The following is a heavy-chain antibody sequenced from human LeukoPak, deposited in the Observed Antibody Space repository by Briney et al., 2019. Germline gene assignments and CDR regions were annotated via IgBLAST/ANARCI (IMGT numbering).Heavy chain of an antibody. CDR2: IYTSGST. D-gene: IGHD3-10*01. CDR3: ASFGEFKTRYFDY. CDR1: GGSISSYY. Sequence: SETLSLTCTVSGGSISSYYWSRIRQPAGKGLEWIGRIYTSGSTNYNPSLKSRVTMSVDTSKNQFSLKLSSVTAADTAVYYCASFGEFKTRYFDYWGQGTLVTVSS. J-gene: IGHJ4*02. V-gene: IGHV4-4*07.